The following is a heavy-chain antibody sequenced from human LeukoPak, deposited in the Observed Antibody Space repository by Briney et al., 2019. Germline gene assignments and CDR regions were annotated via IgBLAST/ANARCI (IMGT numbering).Heavy chain of an antibody. V-gene: IGHV3-30*02. J-gene: IGHJ4*02. CDR1: GFTFSSYD. CDR3: AKVRWDNSGWYYLDS. Sequence: GGSLRLSCAASGFTFSSYDIHWVRQAPGKGLEWVAFIRYDGSNKYYADSVKGRFTISRDNSKNTLYLQMNSLRAEDTAVYYCAKVRWDNSGWYYLDSWGQGTLVTVSS. D-gene: IGHD6-19*01. CDR2: IRYDGSNK.